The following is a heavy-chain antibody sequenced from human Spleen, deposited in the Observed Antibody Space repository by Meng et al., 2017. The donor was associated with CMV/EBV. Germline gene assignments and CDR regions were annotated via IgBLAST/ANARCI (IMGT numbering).Heavy chain of an antibody. J-gene: IGHJ4*02. CDR1: GYSFTYYY. D-gene: IGHD1-14*01. V-gene: IGHV1-2*02. Sequence: ASVQVSCKASGYSFTYYYMHGVRQAPGQGAEWMGWIKPSSGGTNYEQKFQGRVTMTADTSNSTAYMELTSLRSDDTAVYYCARVYPGVPGDFDYWGRGTLVTVSS. CDR2: IKPSSGGT. CDR3: ARVYPGVPGDFDY.